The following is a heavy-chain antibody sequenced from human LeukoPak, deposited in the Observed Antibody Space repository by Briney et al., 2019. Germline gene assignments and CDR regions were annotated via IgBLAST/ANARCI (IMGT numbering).Heavy chain of an antibody. D-gene: IGHD4-17*01. Sequence: GGSLRLSCVASGFTFSTYWMSWVRQAPGKGLEWVANIQEDGNEKYYVDSVKGRFTISRDNSKNTLYLQMNSLRAEDTAVYYCAKALYYGDSSSGIWGQGTMVTVSS. CDR1: GFTFSTYW. CDR2: IQEDGNEK. CDR3: AKALYYGDSSSGI. V-gene: IGHV3-7*01. J-gene: IGHJ3*02.